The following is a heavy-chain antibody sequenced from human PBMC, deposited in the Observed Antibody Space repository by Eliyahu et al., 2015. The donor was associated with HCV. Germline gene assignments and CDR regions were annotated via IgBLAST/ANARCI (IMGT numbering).Heavy chain of an antibody. CDR3: TTNEPYDN. D-gene: IGHD3-22*01. J-gene: IGHJ4*02. CDR2: IKNEAGGGTT. CDR1: RFYMSHVW. Sequence: EVQLVESGGGLVKPGGSLRLSCVGSRFYMSHVWMSWVRQAPGKGLEWVGRIKNEAGGGTTDYAAPVKDRFIISRDDSKNTVYMQMHSLKSDDTAVYYCTTNEPYDNWGQGTLVTVSS. V-gene: IGHV3-15*01.